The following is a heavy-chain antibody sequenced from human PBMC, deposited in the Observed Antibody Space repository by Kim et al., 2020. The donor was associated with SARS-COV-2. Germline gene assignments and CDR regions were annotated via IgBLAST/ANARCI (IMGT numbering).Heavy chain of an antibody. CDR1: GGSISSSSYY. V-gene: IGHV4-39*01. CDR3: ASQAARQQLGLMTTGNDY. Sequence: SETLSLTCTVSGGSISSSSYYWGWIRQPPGKGLEWIGSIYYSGSTYYNPSLKSRVTISVDTSKNQFSLKLSSVTAADTAVYYCASQAARQQLGLMTTGNDYWGQGTLVTVSS. D-gene: IGHD6-13*01. J-gene: IGHJ4*02. CDR2: IYYSGST.